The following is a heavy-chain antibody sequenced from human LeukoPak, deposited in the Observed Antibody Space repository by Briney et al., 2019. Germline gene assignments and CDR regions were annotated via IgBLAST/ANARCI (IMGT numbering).Heavy chain of an antibody. CDR3: ARASVAGLLSY. CDR1: GGSFSGYY. V-gene: IGHV4-34*01. Sequence: PSETLSLTCAVYGGSFSGYYWSWVRQPPRKGLEWIGEINHSGSTNYNPSLKSRVTIIVDTSKKQFSLKLRSMTAADTAVYYCARASVAGLLSYWGQGTLVTVSS. J-gene: IGHJ4*02. CDR2: INHSGST. D-gene: IGHD6-19*01.